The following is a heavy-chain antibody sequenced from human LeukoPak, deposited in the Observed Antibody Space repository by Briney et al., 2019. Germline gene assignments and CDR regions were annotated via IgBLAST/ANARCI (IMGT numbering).Heavy chain of an antibody. V-gene: IGHV4-38-2*02. Sequence: SETLSFTCKVSGYPIGLDYYWVWIRQAPGRGLQWIGGFHRGRIQYNSALKSRVTISIDSSKNQFSLRMWPVTAADTAFYFCARAPSSYESGNGYPNLGWLDPWGQGALVTVSS. CDR1: GYPIGLDYY. CDR3: ARAPSSYESGNGYPNLGWLDP. CDR2: FHRGRI. D-gene: IGHD5-24*01. J-gene: IGHJ5*02.